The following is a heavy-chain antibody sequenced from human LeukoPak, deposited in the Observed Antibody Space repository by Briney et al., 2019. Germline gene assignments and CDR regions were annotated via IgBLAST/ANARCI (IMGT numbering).Heavy chain of an antibody. Sequence: PGGSLRLSCGASGFTFSSHAMSWVRQAPGKGLGWVSAISDSGDSTYYADSVKGRFTISRDNSKNTLYLQMSSLRAEDTAAYYCAKYAVVGTPFFDYWGQGTLVTISS. CDR2: ISDSGDST. CDR1: GFTFSSHA. D-gene: IGHD2-15*01. V-gene: IGHV3-23*01. CDR3: AKYAVVGTPFFDY. J-gene: IGHJ4*02.